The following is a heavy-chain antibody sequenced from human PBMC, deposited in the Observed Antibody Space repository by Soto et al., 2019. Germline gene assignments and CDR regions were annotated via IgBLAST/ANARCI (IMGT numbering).Heavy chain of an antibody. J-gene: IGHJ5*02. D-gene: IGHD5-12*01. CDR1: GGTFSSYA. Sequence: RASVKVSCKASGGTFSSYAISWVRQAPGQGLEWMGGIIPIFGTANYAQKFQGRVTITADKSTSTAYMELSSLRSEDTAVYYCARVYSGLGFDPWGQGTLVTVSS. V-gene: IGHV1-69*06. CDR2: IIPIFGTA. CDR3: ARVYSGLGFDP.